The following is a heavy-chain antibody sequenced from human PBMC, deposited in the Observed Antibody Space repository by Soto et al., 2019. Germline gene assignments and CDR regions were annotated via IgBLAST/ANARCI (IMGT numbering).Heavy chain of an antibody. V-gene: IGHV4-59*08. Sequence: SDTLSLTCTVSGGSVSSYCWSWIRQPPGKGLEWIGYIYFSGSTNYNPSLKSRVTISVDTSKNQFSLKLNSVTAADTAVYYCARGWGRIFDYWGQGTLVTVSS. CDR1: GGSVSSYC. CDR3: ARGWGRIFDY. D-gene: IGHD7-27*01. J-gene: IGHJ4*02. CDR2: IYFSGST.